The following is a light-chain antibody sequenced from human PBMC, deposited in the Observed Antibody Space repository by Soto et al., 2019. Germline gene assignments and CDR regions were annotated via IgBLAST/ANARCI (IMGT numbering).Light chain of an antibody. J-gene: IGKJ1*01. CDR2: SAS. CDR3: QQSYSTPWT. V-gene: IGKV1-12*02. Sequence: DIQMTQSPSSVSASVGDRVTITCRASRDIAGWLAWYQQKPGRAPKLLLYSASTLQSGVPSRFSGSRSGTDFTLTISSLQPEDFATYYCQQSYSTPWTFGQGTKVEIK. CDR1: RDIAGW.